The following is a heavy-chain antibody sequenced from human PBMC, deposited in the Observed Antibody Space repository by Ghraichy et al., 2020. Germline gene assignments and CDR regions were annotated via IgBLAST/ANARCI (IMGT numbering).Heavy chain of an antibody. CDR2: INHSGST. D-gene: IGHD3-3*01. J-gene: IGHJ6*02. CDR1: GGSFSGYY. Sequence: SETLSLTCAVYGGSFSGYYWSWIRQPPGKGLEWIGEINHSGSTNYNPSLKSRVTISVDTSKNQFSLKLSSVTAADTAVYYCAREPVVFWSGIRKYYYGMDVWGQGTTVTVSS. V-gene: IGHV4-34*01. CDR3: AREPVVFWSGIRKYYYGMDV.